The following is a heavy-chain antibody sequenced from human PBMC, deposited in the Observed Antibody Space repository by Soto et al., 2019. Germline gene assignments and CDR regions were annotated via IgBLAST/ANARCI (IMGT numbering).Heavy chain of an antibody. CDR1: GGTFSSYA. D-gene: IGHD3-22*01. Sequence: ASVKVSCKASGGTFSSYAISWVRQAPGQGLEWMGGIIPIFGTANYAQKFQGRVTITADESTSTAYMELSSLRSEDTAVYYCARSSDSSGYLYYFDYWGQGTLVTVSS. CDR3: ARSSDSSGYLYYFDY. V-gene: IGHV1-69*13. J-gene: IGHJ4*02. CDR2: IIPIFGTA.